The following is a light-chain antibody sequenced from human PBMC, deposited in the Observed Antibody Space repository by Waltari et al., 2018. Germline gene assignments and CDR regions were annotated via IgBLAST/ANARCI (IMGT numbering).Light chain of an antibody. J-gene: IGLJ3*02. CDR2: EVI. CDR3: CSYVQKDIWL. V-gene: IGLV2-23*02. CDR1: TGIGCNSDF. Sequence: QSALTQPASVSGAPGQSITISCSAVTGIGCNSDFVSWYQHHPGKVPKLLIYEVIKRPPDISDRFTGSKSGNTASLSISGLQADDEADYYCCSYVQKDIWLFGRGTKVTVL.